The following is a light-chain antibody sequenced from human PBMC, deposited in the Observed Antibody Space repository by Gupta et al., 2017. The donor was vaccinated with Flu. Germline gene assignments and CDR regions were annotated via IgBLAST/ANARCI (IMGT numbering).Light chain of an antibody. Sequence: SITISSTGTSSAVGAYNYVSWIQQKADTTPKLLMYDVSRRPAKASTRFSGSESGNTASLNISALKEEDEADYYCKSNKTNTTVVFGGGTKLTVL. V-gene: IGLV2-14*04. CDR3: KSNKTNTTVV. J-gene: IGLJ2*01. CDR2: DVS. CDR1: SSAVGAYNY.